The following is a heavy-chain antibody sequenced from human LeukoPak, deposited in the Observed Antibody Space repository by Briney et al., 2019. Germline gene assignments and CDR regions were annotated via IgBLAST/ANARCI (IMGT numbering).Heavy chain of an antibody. CDR1: GGTISSYH. CDR2: IYTSGST. V-gene: IGHV4-4*07. Sequence: SETLSLTCTVSGGTISSYHWSWLRQPAGQGLEWIGRIYTSGSTNYNPSLKSRVIMSVDTYKNQFSLKLSSVTAVDTAVYYCARDAYYYGSGSPYYFDYWGQGTLVTVSS. J-gene: IGHJ4*02. CDR3: ARDAYYYGSGSPYYFDY. D-gene: IGHD3-10*01.